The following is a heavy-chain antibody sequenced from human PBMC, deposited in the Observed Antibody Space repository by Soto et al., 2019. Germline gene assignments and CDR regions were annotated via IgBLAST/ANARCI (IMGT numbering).Heavy chain of an antibody. CDR2: IIPILGIA. CDR3: ARGRIVAGTDAFDI. CDR1: GGTFSSYT. J-gene: IGHJ3*02. V-gene: IGHV1-69*02. Sequence: SVKVSCKASGGTFSSYTISWVRQAPGQGLEWMGRIIPILGIANYAQKFQGRVTITADKSTSTAYMELSSLRSEDTAVYYCARGRIVAGTDAFDIWGQGTRVTVSS. D-gene: IGHD5-12*01.